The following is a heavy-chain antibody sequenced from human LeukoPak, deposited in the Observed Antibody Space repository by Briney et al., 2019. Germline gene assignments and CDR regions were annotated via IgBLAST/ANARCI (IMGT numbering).Heavy chain of an antibody. CDR1: GYTFTGYY. CDR2: IIPIFGTA. J-gene: IGHJ1*01. V-gene: IGHV1-69*13. Sequence: SVKVSCKASGYTFTGYYMHWVRQAPGQGLEWMGGIIPIFGTANYAQKFQGRVTITADESTSTAYMELSSLRSEDTAVYYCARDPVAGRPSYFQHWGQGTLVTVSS. D-gene: IGHD6-19*01. CDR3: ARDPVAGRPSYFQH.